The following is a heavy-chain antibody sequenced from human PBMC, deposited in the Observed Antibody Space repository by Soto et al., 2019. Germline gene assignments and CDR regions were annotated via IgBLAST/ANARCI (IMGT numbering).Heavy chain of an antibody. J-gene: IGHJ6*02. CDR3: ARLRRYSSSSGGGRNYYYYGMDV. Sequence: SETLSLTCTVSGGSISSSSYYWGWIRQPPGKGLEWIGSIYYSGSTYYNPSLKSRVTISVDTSKNQFSLKLSSVTAADTAVYYCARLRRYSSSSGGGRNYYYYGMDVWGQGTTVTVSS. D-gene: IGHD6-6*01. CDR2: IYYSGST. CDR1: GGSISSSSYY. V-gene: IGHV4-39*01.